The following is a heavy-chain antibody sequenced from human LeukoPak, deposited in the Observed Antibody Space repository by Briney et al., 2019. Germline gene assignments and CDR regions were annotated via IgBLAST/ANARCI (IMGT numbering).Heavy chain of an antibody. CDR3: AREERNAFDI. Sequence: PGESLKISCAASGFTFSDYYMSWIRQAPGKGLEWVSYISSSGSTIYYADSVKGRFTISRDNAKNSLYLQMNSLRAEDTAVYYCAREERNAFDIWGQGTMVTVSS. V-gene: IGHV3-11*04. J-gene: IGHJ3*02. CDR1: GFTFSDYY. CDR2: ISSSGSTI. D-gene: IGHD1-26*01.